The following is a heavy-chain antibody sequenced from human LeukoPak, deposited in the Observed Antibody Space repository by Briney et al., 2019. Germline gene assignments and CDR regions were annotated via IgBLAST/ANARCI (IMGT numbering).Heavy chain of an antibody. J-gene: IGHJ4*02. CDR3: TIAATDFDF. CDR2: MSYSGIT. Sequence: NLSETLSLTCTVSGGSISSSSYYWGWVRQPPGKGLEWIGSMSYSGITFYNPSLKRRVTISEDTSKNQFSLKVISVTAADTAVYFCTIAATDFDFWGQGTLVTVSS. V-gene: IGHV4-39*07. D-gene: IGHD6-13*01. CDR1: GGSISSSSYY.